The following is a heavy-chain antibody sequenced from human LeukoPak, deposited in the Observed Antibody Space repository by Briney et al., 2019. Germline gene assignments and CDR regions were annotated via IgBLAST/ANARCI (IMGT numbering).Heavy chain of an antibody. CDR3: AREMGDYYDSSGYSNKIGGFDY. CDR1: GGSISSYY. CDR2: IYYSGST. D-gene: IGHD3-22*01. J-gene: IGHJ4*02. Sequence: PSETLSLTCTVSGGSISSYYWSWIRQPPGKGLEWIGYIYYSGSTNYNPSLKSRVTISVDTPKNQFSLKLSSVTAADTAVYYCAREMGDYYDSSGYSNKIGGFDYWAREPWSPSPQ. V-gene: IGHV4-59*12.